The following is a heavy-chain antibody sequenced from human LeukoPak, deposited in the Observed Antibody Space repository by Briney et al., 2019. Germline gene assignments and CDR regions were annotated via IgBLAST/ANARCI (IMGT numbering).Heavy chain of an antibody. D-gene: IGHD3-10*01. J-gene: IGHJ3*02. V-gene: IGHV3-53*01. Sequence: SGGSLRLSCAASGFTVSSNYMSWVRQAPGKGLEWVSVIYSGGSTYYADSVKGRFTISRDNAKNSLYLQMNSLRAEDTAVYYCARGQLWFGEPRAFDIWGQGTMVTVSS. CDR2: IYSGGST. CDR1: GFTVSSNY. CDR3: ARGQLWFGEPRAFDI.